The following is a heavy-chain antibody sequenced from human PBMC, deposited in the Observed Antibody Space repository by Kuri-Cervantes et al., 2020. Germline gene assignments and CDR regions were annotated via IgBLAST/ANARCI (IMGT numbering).Heavy chain of an antibody. J-gene: IGHJ3*02. Sequence: SETLSLTCPVAGRSISSSYWSWIRQSPGKGREWIGEINHSGSTNYHPSFKSRVTISVDTTTNQFSLKLSAVTAAVTAVYSCARPRGYYGSGSYYRVTRPWDAFDIWGQGTMVTVSS. D-gene: IGHD3-10*01. CDR3: ARPRGYYGSGSYYRVTRPWDAFDI. CDR1: GRSISSSY. V-gene: IGHV4-34*01. CDR2: INHSGST.